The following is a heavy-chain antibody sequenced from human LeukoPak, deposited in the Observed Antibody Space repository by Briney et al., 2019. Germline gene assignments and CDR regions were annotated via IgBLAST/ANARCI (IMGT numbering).Heavy chain of an antibody. CDR2: ISSSSSYI. Sequence: GGSLRLSCAASGFTFSRYSMNWVRQAPGKGLEWVSSISSSSSYIYYADSVKGRFTISRDNAKNSLYLQMNSLRAEDTAVYYCARGSRQQYYGSGSPQRFDPWGQGTLVTVSS. CDR1: GFTFSRYS. V-gene: IGHV3-21*01. J-gene: IGHJ5*02. CDR3: ARGSRQQYYGSGSPQRFDP. D-gene: IGHD3-10*01.